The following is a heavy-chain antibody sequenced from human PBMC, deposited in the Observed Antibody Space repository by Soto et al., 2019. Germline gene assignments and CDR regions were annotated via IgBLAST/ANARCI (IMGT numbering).Heavy chain of an antibody. Sequence: EVQLVESGGGLVQPGGSLRLSCAASGFTFSSYWMSWVRQAPGKGLEWVANIKQEGSEKYYVDSVKGRFTISRDNAKNSLYLQMNSLRAEDTAVYYCARDTFLEWLLYFDYWGQGTLVTVSS. CDR2: IKQEGSEK. CDR3: ARDTFLEWLLYFDY. V-gene: IGHV3-7*01. J-gene: IGHJ4*02. D-gene: IGHD3-3*01. CDR1: GFTFSSYW.